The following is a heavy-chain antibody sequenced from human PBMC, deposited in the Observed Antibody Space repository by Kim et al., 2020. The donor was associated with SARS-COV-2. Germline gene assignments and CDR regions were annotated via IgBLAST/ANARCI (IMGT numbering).Heavy chain of an antibody. J-gene: IGHJ4*02. CDR3: ANHGSSSHLIFDY. V-gene: IGHV3-23*01. CDR1: GFTFSSYA. CDR2: ISGSGGST. D-gene: IGHD6-6*01. Sequence: GGSLRLSCAASGFTFSSYAMSWVRQAPGKGLEWVSAISGSGGSTYYADSVKGRFTISRDNSKNTLYLQMNSLRAEDTAVYYCANHGSSSHLIFDYWGQGTLVTVSS.